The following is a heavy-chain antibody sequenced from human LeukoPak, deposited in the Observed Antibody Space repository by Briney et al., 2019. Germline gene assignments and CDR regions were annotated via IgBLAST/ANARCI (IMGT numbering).Heavy chain of an antibody. CDR2: ISSSGVHI. D-gene: IGHD2-21*01. CDR1: GFDFSDSV. CDR3: VRDQYHFGSDGSSYWFFDL. V-gene: IGHV3-21*04. Sequence: GGSLRLSCAASGFDFSDSVMRWVRQAPGRGLEWVSSISSSGVHIYTADSVKGRFTISRDNGKNLLYLQMNSLRDEDTAVYYCVRDQYHFGSDGSSYWFFDLWGRGTLVTVSS. J-gene: IGHJ2*01.